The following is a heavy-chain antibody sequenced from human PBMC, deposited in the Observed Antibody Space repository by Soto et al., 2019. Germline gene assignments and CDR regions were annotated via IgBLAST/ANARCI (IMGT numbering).Heavy chain of an antibody. Sequence: QVRLQQWGAGLLKPSETLSLTCAVYDGPLSGYSWTWIRQPPGKGLEWIGEINRSGSTNYNPSLKIRVTISLDTSQNQFSLSLTAVTAADTAVYYCARGLTYSNGRRFDYWGQGTLVTVSS. D-gene: IGHD6-19*01. J-gene: IGHJ4*02. CDR2: INRSGST. CDR3: ARGLTYSNGRRFDY. V-gene: IGHV4-34*01. CDR1: DGPLSGYS.